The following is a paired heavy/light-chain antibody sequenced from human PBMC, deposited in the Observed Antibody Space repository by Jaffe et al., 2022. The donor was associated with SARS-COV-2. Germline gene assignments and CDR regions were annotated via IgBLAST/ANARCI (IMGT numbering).Light chain of an antibody. CDR2: KAS. CDR1: QSISNW. CDR3: QQYNSYSGGT. V-gene: IGKV1-5*03. Sequence: DIQMTQSPSTLSASVGDRVTITCRASQSISNWLAWYQQKPGKAPNLLISKASSLESGVPSRFSGSGSGTEFTLTISSLQPDDFASYYCQQYNSYSGGTFGQGTKLEIK. J-gene: IGKJ2*02.
Heavy chain of an antibody. CDR1: GGSITSSSYY. D-gene: IGHD6-13*01. Sequence: QLQLQESGPGLVKPSETLSLTCTVSGGSITSSSYYWGWIRQPPGKGLEWIGIIYYSGSTYYNPSLKSRVSISVDTSKNQFSLKVSSVTAADTAVYYCARRGIAAAGSFDYWGQGTLVTVSS. CDR2: IYYSGST. CDR3: ARRGIAAAGSFDY. V-gene: IGHV4-39*01. J-gene: IGHJ4*02.